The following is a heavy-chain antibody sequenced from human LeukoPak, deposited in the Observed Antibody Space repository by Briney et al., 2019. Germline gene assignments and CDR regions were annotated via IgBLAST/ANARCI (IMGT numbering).Heavy chain of an antibody. D-gene: IGHD6-13*01. CDR3: ARVRYSSSWKGFDY. J-gene: IGHJ4*02. V-gene: IGHV4-59*01. Sequence: PGGSLRLSCAAYGFTFSSYWMSWIRQPPGKGLEWIGYIYYSGSTNYNPSLKSRVTISVDTSKNQFSLKLSSVTAADTAVYYCARVRYSSSWKGFDYWGQGTLVTVSS. CDR1: GFTFSSYW. CDR2: IYYSGST.